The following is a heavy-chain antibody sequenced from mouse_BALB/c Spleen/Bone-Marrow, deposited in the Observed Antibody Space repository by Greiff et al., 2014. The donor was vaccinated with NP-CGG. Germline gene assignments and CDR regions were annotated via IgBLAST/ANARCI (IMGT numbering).Heavy chain of an antibody. Sequence: EVKLVESGGGLVKPGGSPKLSCTASGFTFSDYHMYWVRQTPEKRLEWVATISDGGIYTYYPDSVKGRFTISRDNAKNNLYLQMSSLKSEDTAMYYCARSGEKYGALDYSGQGTSVTVSS. D-gene: IGHD1-1*02. CDR2: ISDGGIYT. CDR3: ARSGEKYGALDY. CDR1: GFTFSDYH. V-gene: IGHV5-4*02. J-gene: IGHJ4*01.